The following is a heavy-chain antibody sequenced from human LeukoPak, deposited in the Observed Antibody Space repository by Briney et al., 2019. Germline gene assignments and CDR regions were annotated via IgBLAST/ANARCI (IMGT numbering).Heavy chain of an antibody. Sequence: PGGSLRLSCAASGFTFSIYAMSWVRQAPGKGLQWVSSITSRGESTWYVDSVKGRFTISRDNAKNSLYLQMNSLRAEDTAVYYCAREPYYDFWSGYYIHWGQGTLVTVSS. J-gene: IGHJ4*02. D-gene: IGHD3-3*01. CDR3: AREPYYDFWSGYYIH. CDR1: GFTFSIYA. V-gene: IGHV3-21*01. CDR2: ITSRGEST.